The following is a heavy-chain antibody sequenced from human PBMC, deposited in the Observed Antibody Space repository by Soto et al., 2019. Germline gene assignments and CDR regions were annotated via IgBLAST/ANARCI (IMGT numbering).Heavy chain of an antibody. Sequence: WETLSLTCIVSGDSISSTNHYWGWIRQPPGKGLEWIGSIYDSGSTYYNPSLKSRVTISVKTSKKQISLKLSSVTDTDTAVYFCARQPLVRGVLSDMDVWGQGTTVTVS. CDR2: IYDSGST. D-gene: IGHD3-10*01. CDR1: GDSISSTNHY. J-gene: IGHJ6*02. CDR3: ARQPLVRGVLSDMDV. V-gene: IGHV4-39*01.